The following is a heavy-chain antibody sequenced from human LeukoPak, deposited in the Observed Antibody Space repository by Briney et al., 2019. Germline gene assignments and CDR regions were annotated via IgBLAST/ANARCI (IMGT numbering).Heavy chain of an antibody. J-gene: IGHJ4*02. CDR2: INHSGST. D-gene: IGHD1-26*01. CDR3: ARGVVGATDYFDY. CDR1: GGSFSGYY. Sequence: SETLSLTRAVYGGSFSGYYWSWIRQPPGKGLEWIGEINHSGSTNYNPSLKSRVTISVDTSKNQFSLKLSSVTAADTAVYYCARGVVGATDYFDYWGQGTLVTVSS. V-gene: IGHV4-34*01.